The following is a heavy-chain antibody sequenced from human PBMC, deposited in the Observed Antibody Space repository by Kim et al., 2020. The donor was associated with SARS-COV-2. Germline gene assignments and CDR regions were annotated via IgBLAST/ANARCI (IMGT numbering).Heavy chain of an antibody. J-gene: IGHJ4*02. V-gene: IGHV4-61*01. CDR3: AISSPLYSSGWYVDY. CDR1: GGSVSSGSYY. CDR2: IYYSGST. Sequence: SETLSLTCTVSGGSVSSGSYYWSWIRQPPGKGLEWIGYIYYSGSTNYNPSLKSRVTISVDTSKNQFSLKLSSVTAADTAVYYCAISSPLYSSGWYVDYWGQGTLVTVAS. D-gene: IGHD6-19*01.